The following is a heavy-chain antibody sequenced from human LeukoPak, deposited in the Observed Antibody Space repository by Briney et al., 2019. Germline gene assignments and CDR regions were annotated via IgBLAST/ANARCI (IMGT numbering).Heavy chain of an antibody. J-gene: IGHJ3*02. CDR2: IYSCGST. CDR1: VFLVSSNY. V-gene: IGHV3-53*01. D-gene: IGHD5-18*01. CDR3: ARVGNGYKGGGAFDI. Sequence: GGSLRLSCGPSVFLVSSNYMSWVPRAPGKGLEWVSVIYSCGSTYYADSGKGRFTISRDNSKNTLYLQMNSLRAEDTAVYYCARVGNGYKGGGAFDIWGQGTMVTVSS.